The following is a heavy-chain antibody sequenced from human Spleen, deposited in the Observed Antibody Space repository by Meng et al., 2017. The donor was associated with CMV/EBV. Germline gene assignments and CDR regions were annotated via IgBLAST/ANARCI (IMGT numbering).Heavy chain of an antibody. CDR1: SGSYD. CDR3: ARDLSYCSGGSCYGLYFDY. V-gene: IGHV4-61*01. D-gene: IGHD2-15*01. CDR2: IYYSGST. J-gene: IGHJ4*02. Sequence: SGSYDWSWIRQPPGKGLEWIGYIYYSGSTNYNPSLKSRVTISVDTSKNQFSLKLSSVTAADTAVYYCARDLSYCSGGSCYGLYFDYWGQGTLVTVSS.